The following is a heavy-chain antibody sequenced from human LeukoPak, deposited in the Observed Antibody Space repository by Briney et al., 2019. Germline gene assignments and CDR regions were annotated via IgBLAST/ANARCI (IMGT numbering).Heavy chain of an antibody. J-gene: IGHJ4*02. CDR2: IKPDGTTK. Sequence: GSLRLSCAASGFPFSSYSMTWVRQAPGKGLEWVANIKPDGTTKFYVDSVKGRFTISRDNALNSLYLQMNSLRAEDTAIYYSARSIPYGTTWYGRSDYWGQGTLVTVSS. V-gene: IGHV3-7*03. D-gene: IGHD6-13*01. CDR3: ARSIPYGTTWYGRSDY. CDR1: GFPFSSYS.